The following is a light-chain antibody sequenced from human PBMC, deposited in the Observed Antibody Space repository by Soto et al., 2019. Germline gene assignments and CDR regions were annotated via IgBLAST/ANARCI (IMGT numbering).Light chain of an antibody. Sequence: EIVMTQSPATLSVSPGERATLSCRASQSISSNLAWYQQKLGQAPRLLIYRASTRATGIPARSSGSGSGTEFTLTISSLQSEDFALYYCHQYENWPQTFGQGTKVDI. CDR3: HQYENWPQT. CDR1: QSISSN. CDR2: RAS. V-gene: IGKV3-15*01. J-gene: IGKJ1*01.